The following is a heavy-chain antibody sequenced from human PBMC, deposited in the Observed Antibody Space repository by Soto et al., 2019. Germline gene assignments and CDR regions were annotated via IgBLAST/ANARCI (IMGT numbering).Heavy chain of an antibody. D-gene: IGHD3-16*01. Sequence: QVQLVQSGAEVKKPGSSVKVSCKASGGTFSSFAISWVRQAPGQGLEWMGGIIPIFGTANYAQRFQGRVTITADESTRTANMELSSLRSEDTAVYYCARGKTPGSIAFGAFDIWGQGTMVTVPS. J-gene: IGHJ3*02. V-gene: IGHV1-69*01. CDR2: IIPIFGTA. CDR3: ARGKTPGSIAFGAFDI. CDR1: GGTFSSFA.